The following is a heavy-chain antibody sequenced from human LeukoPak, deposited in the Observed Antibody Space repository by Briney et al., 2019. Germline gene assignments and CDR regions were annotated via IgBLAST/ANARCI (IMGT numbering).Heavy chain of an antibody. CDR3: ARDFRHYYYDSSGYPTLSPYFDY. Sequence: SETLSLTCTVSGGSISSSSYYWGWIRQPPGKGLEWIGSIYYSGSTYYNPSLKSRVTISVDTSKNQFSLKLSSVTAADTAVYYCARDFRHYYYDSSGYPTLSPYFDYWGQGTLVTVSS. CDR1: GGSISSSSYY. CDR2: IYYSGST. D-gene: IGHD3-22*01. V-gene: IGHV4-39*07. J-gene: IGHJ4*02.